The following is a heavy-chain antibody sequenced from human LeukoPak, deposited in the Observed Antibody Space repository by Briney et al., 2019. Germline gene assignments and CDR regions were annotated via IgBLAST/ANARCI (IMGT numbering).Heavy chain of an antibody. CDR1: GGSISSSSYY. J-gene: IGHJ4*02. V-gene: IGHV4-39*01. D-gene: IGHD3-22*01. CDR2: IYYSGST. Sequence: SETLSLTCTVSGGSISSSSYYWGWIRQPPGTGLEWIGSIYYSGSTYYNPSLKSRVTISVDTSKNQFSLKLSSVTAADTAVYYCARLARYDSSGYYRYYFDYWGQGTLVTVSS. CDR3: ARLARYDSSGYYRYYFDY.